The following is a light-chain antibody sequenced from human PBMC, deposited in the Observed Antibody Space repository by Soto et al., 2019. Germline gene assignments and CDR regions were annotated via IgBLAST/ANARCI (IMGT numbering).Light chain of an antibody. CDR1: QSVSSSY. CDR3: QQYGSSPQT. J-gene: IGKJ5*01. V-gene: IGKV3-20*01. Sequence: EIVLTQSPGTLSLSPGERATLSCRASQSVSSSYLAWYQQKPGQAPRLLIYGASSRATGIPDRFSGSGSGTDFTLTLSRLEPDDFAVYYCQQYGSSPQTFGQGTRLEIK. CDR2: GAS.